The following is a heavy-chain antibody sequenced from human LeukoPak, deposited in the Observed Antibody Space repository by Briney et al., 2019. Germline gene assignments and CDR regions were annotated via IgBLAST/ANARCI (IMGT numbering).Heavy chain of an antibody. CDR1: GYTFTGYY. CDR3: ARDNRDSFDY. CDR2: INPNSGGT. V-gene: IGHV1-2*02. J-gene: IGHJ4*02. Sequence: ASVKVSCKASGYTFTGYYMHWVRQAPGQGLEWMGWINPNSGGTNYAQKFQGRVTLSRDTSITTAYMNLSRLTSDDTAMYYCARDNRDSFDYWGQGTLVTVSS.